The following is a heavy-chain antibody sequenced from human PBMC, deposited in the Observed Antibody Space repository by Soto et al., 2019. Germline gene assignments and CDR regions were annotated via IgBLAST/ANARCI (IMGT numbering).Heavy chain of an antibody. CDR1: GDSVSSNSAG. D-gene: IGHD2-15*01. CDR2: TFYRSRWYN. J-gene: IGHJ4*02. V-gene: IGHV6-1*01. CDR3: TRDIDFGY. Sequence: SQTLSLTCAISGDSVSSNSAGWNWIRQSPSRGLEWLGRTFYRSRWYNEYAVSVKGRITVSPDTSRNQISLQLNSVTPDDTDVYFSTRDIDFGYWGRGTQVTVSS.